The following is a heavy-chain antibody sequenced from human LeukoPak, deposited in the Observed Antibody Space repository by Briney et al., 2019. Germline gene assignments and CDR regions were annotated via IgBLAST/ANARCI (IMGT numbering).Heavy chain of an antibody. J-gene: IGHJ4*02. Sequence: PGGSLRLSCAASGFTVNNNYMSWVRQAPGKGLEWVSIIYSGGSTYYADSVKGRFTISRDNSKNTLYLQMNSLRAEDTAVYYCANHRYYDILTGFQWGQGTLVTVSS. CDR2: IYSGGST. D-gene: IGHD3-9*01. CDR3: ANHRYYDILTGFQ. V-gene: IGHV3-53*05. CDR1: GFTVNNNY.